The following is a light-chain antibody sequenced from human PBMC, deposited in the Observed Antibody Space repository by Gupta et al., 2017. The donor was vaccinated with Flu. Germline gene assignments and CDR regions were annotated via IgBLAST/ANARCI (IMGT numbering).Light chain of an antibody. CDR1: QSVSSTY. CDR2: AAS. Sequence: EIVLTQSPGMLSLSPGERATLSCRASQSVSSTYLAWYQQKPGQAPRLLIYAASSRVPGVPDRFSGSGSGTDFSLTISRLEPEDFAVYYCQQYGSSSWMFGQGTTVEIK. J-gene: IGKJ1*01. V-gene: IGKV3-20*01. CDR3: QQYGSSSWM.